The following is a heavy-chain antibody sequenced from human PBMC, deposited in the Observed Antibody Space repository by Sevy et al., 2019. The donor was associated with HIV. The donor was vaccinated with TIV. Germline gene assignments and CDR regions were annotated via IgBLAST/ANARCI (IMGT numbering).Heavy chain of an antibody. V-gene: IGHV3-21*01. CDR1: GFTFSNYN. CDR3: ARDRDTIVKNKYYYYGMDV. J-gene: IGHJ6*02. CDR2: ISSSSGSI. Sequence: GGSLRLSCAASGFTFSNYNMTWVRQAPGKGLEWVSFISSSSGSIYYADSLKGRFTISRDNAKNSLYLQMNSLRAEDTAVYYCARDRDTIVKNKYYYYGMDVWGQGTKVTVSS. D-gene: IGHD3-22*01.